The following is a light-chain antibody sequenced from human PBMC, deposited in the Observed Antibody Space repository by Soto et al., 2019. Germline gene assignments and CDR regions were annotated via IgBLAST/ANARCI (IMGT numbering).Light chain of an antibody. V-gene: IGLV2-14*03. CDR1: SSDIGDYKY. CDR2: DVS. J-gene: IGLJ2*01. CDR3: SSYTSTNFVI. Sequence: QSALTQPASVSGSPGQSITISCTGSSSDIGDYKYVSWYKHHPGKAPKLMIYDVSNRPSGVSNRFSGSKSGNTAYLTISGLQAEDEADYYCSSYTSTNFVIFGGGTKLTVL.